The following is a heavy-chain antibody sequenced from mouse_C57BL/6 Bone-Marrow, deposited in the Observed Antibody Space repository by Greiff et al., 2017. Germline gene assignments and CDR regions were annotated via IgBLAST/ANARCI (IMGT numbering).Heavy chain of an antibody. J-gene: IGHJ2*01. V-gene: IGHV5-4*01. CDR3: ARDGPTGVDY. CDR1: GFTFSSYA. CDR2: ISDGGSYT. Sequence: EVQLMESGGGLVKPGGSLKLSCAASGFTFSSYAMSWVRQTPEKRLEWVATISDGGSYTYYPDNVKGRFTISRDNAKNNLYLQMRHLKSEDTAMYYCARDGPTGVDYWGQGTTLTVSS. D-gene: IGHD1-1*01.